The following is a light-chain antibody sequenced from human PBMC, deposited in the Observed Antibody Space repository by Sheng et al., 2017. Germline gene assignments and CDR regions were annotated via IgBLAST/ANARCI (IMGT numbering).Light chain of an antibody. CDR2: GAS. V-gene: IGKV3-15*01. CDR1: QSITNN. CDR3: QHYNNWPYT. J-gene: IGKJ2*01. Sequence: EIVMIQSPATLSVSPGERATLSCRASQSITNNLAWYQQKPGQAPRLLIYGASTRATGIPATFSGSGSGTEFTLTISSLQSEDFAVYYCQHYNNWPYTFGQGTKLEIK.